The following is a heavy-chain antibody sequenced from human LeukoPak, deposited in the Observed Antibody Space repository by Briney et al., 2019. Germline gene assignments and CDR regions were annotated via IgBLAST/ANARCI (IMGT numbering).Heavy chain of an antibody. V-gene: IGHV1-8*01. D-gene: IGHD2-15*01. CDR3: ARSHTQKGFCGGGRCYPTVWWFDP. CDR2: IDPKNGNR. J-gene: IGHJ5*02. Sequence: GASVKVSCKASGYTSINNDINWVRQAPGQGLEWMAWIDPKNGNRGYAQNFQGRVTMTTDTSISTAYLELSSLRSEDTAVYYCARSHTQKGFCGGGRCYPTVWWFDPWGQGTLVTVSS. CDR1: GYTSINND.